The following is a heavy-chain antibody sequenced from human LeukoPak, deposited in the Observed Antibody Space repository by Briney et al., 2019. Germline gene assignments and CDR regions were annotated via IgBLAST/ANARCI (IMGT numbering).Heavy chain of an antibody. D-gene: IGHD3-22*01. CDR2: IYYSGST. J-gene: IGHJ4*02. CDR3: ARRQVFYESSGYYFDY. V-gene: IGHV4-59*08. CDR1: GGSISSYY. Sequence: SETLSLTCTVSGGSISSYYWSWIRQPSGKGLEWIGYIYYSGSTNYNPSLKSRVTISVDTSKNQFSLKLRSVTAADTAVYYCARRQVFYESSGYYFDYWGQGELVTVSS.